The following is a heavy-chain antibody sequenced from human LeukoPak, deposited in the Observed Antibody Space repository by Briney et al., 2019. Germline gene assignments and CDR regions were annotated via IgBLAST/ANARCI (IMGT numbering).Heavy chain of an antibody. Sequence: PGGSLRLSCADSGFTFSSYSMNWVRQAPGKGLEWVSSISSSSSYIYYADSVKGRFTISRDNAKNSLYLQMNSLRAEDTAVYYCARETYYYDSSGYYYPDAFDIWGQGTMVTVSS. V-gene: IGHV3-21*01. CDR3: ARETYYYDSSGYYYPDAFDI. CDR2: ISSSSSYI. D-gene: IGHD3-22*01. J-gene: IGHJ3*02. CDR1: GFTFSSYS.